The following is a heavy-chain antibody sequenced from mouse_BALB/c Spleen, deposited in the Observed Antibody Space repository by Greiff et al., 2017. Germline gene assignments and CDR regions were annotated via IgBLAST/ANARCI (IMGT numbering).Heavy chain of an antibody. J-gene: IGHJ4*01. V-gene: IGHV1S29*02. Sequence: EVQLQQSGPELVKPGASVKISCKASGYTFTDYNMHWVKQSHGKSLEWIGYIYPYNGGTGYNQKFKSKATLTVDNSSSTAYMELRSLTSEDSAVYDCARDGNYYYAMDYWGQGTSVTVSS. D-gene: IGHD2-1*01. CDR1: GYTFTDYN. CDR2: IYPYNGGT. CDR3: ARDGNYYYAMDY.